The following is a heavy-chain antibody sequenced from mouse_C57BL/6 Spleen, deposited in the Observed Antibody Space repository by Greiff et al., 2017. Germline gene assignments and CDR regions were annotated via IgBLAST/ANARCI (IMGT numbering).Heavy chain of an antibody. V-gene: IGHV1-52*01. CDR2: IDPSDSET. CDR3: ARHAAQPYDFDY. J-gene: IGHJ2*01. D-gene: IGHD3-2*02. Sequence: QVQLQQPGAELVRPGSSVKLSCKASGYTFTSYWMHWVKQRPIQGLEWIGNIDPSDSETHYNQKFKDKATLTVDKSSSTAYMQLSSLTSEDSAVYYCARHAAQPYDFDYWGQGTTLTVAS. CDR1: GYTFTSYW.